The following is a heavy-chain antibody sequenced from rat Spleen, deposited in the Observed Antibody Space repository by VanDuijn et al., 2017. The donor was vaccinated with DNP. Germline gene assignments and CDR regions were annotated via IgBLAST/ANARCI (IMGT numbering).Heavy chain of an antibody. CDR1: GSSIISNY. V-gene: IGHV3-1*01. CDR3: YNSGYAMDA. CDR2: ITYSGDT. J-gene: IGHJ4*01. Sequence: EVQLQESGPGLVKPSQSLSLTCSVTGSSIISNYWGWIRKFPGNKMEWIGHITYSGDTTYNPSLKRRLSITRDTSKNQFFLHLNSVTIEDTATYYCYNSGYAMDAWGQGTSVSVSS. D-gene: IGHD4-3*01.